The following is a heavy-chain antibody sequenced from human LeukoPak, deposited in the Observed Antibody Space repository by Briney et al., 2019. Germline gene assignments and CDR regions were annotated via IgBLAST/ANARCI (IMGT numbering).Heavy chain of an antibody. Sequence: PSETLSLTCTVSGGSISSYYWGWIRQPAGKGLEWIGRIYTSGSTNYNPSLKSRVTMSVDTSKNQFSLKLSSVTAADTAVYYCARTPCSSTSCPLENAFDIWGQGTMVTVSS. CDR3: ARTPCSSTSCPLENAFDI. CDR2: IYTSGST. J-gene: IGHJ3*02. D-gene: IGHD2-2*01. CDR1: GGSISSYY. V-gene: IGHV4-4*07.